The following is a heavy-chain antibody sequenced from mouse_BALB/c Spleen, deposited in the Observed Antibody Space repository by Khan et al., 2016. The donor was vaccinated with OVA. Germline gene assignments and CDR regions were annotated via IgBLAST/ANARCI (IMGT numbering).Heavy chain of an antibody. J-gene: IGHJ3*01. V-gene: IGHV1S34*01. CDR1: GYSLTGYY. CDR3: ARGDYCGSSSFAY. D-gene: IGHD1-1*01. Sequence: LVKTGASVKISCKASGYSLTGYYMHWVKQSHGKSLEWIGDISCYNGVISYNQKFKGKATFTVDTSSSTAFMQFNSLTSEDSAVYYCARGDYCGSSSFAYWGQGTLVTVSA. CDR2: ISCYNGVI.